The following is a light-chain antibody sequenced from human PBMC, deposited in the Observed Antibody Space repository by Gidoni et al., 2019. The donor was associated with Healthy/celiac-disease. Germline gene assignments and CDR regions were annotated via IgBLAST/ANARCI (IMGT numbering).Light chain of an antibody. CDR3: QTWGTGIRV. CDR2: LNSDGSH. Sequence: QLVLTQSPSASASLAAPVKLTCAPSSGHSSYTIAWQQQQPEKGPRYLMKLNSDGSHSKGDGIPDRFSGSSSGAERYLTISSLQSEDEADYYCQTWGTGIRVFGGGTKLTVL. J-gene: IGLJ3*02. CDR1: SGHSSYT. V-gene: IGLV4-69*01.